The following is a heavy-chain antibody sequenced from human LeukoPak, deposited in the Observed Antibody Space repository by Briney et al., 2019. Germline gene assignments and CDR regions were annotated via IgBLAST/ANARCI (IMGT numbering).Heavy chain of an antibody. D-gene: IGHD3-16*01. J-gene: IGHJ3*02. CDR3: AKVGGENAFDI. V-gene: IGHV3-21*01. CDR1: GFTFSSYS. Sequence: PGGSLRLSCAASGFTFSSYSMNWVRQAPGKGLEWVSSISSSSSYIFSADALKGRFTISRDDAKNLLYLDMNSLRAEDTAVYYCAKVGGENAFDIWGQGTMVTVSS. CDR2: ISSSSSYI.